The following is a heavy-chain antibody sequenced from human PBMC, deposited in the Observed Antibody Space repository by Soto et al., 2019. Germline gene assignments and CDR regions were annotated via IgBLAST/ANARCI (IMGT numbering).Heavy chain of an antibody. CDR1: GFTFDSYA. D-gene: IGHD3-9*01. V-gene: IGHV3-30-3*01. J-gene: IGHJ4*02. Sequence: PGGSLRLSCSGTGFTFDSYAVHWVRQAPGKGLEWVAFISYGGNNADYADSVRGRFTISRDNSKNTVFLQMKSLRAGDTAVYYCAKGPLRYFDWLSPDYWGQGTLVTVSS. CDR2: ISYGGNNA. CDR3: AKGPLRYFDWLSPDY.